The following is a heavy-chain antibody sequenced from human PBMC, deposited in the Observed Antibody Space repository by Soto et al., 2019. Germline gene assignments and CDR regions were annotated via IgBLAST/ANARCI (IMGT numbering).Heavy chain of an antibody. CDR2: IWYDGSNK. V-gene: IGHV3-33*01. J-gene: IGHJ4*02. D-gene: IGHD3-22*01. CDR3: ARLGYYFDSTNSVGNY. CDR1: GFMFNTYG. Sequence: QVLLVESGGGVVQPGTSLRLSCAASGFMFNTYGMHWVRQAPGKGLEWVAGIWYDGSNKYYADSVKGRFTISRDNSKNTLFLQMNSQRAEDTAVYYCARLGYYFDSTNSVGNYWGQGTLVTVSS.